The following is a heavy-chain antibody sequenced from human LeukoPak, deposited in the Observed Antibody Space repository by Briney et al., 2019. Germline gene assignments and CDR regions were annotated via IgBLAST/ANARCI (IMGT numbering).Heavy chain of an antibody. CDR1: GYTFTGYY. CDR2: INPNSGGT. Sequence: ASVKVSCKSSGYTFTGYYTHWVRQAPGQGLEWMGWINPNSGGTNYAQKFQGWVTMTRDTSISTAYMELSRLRSDDTAVYYCARERIAAAGGFYYYYSGMDVWGQGTTVTVSS. V-gene: IGHV1-2*04. D-gene: IGHD6-13*01. J-gene: IGHJ6*02. CDR3: ARERIAAAGGFYYYYSGMDV.